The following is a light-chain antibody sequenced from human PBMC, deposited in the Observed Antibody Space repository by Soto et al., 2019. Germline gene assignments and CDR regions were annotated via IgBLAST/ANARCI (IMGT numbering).Light chain of an antibody. CDR2: STN. V-gene: IGLV1-44*01. J-gene: IGLJ3*02. Sequence: QPVLTQPPSASGTPGQRVTISCSGGSSNIGRDTVNWYQQLPGTAPKLLIYSTNQRPSGVPDRFSGSKSGTSASLAISGLQSADEADYYCATWDGSLNGWVFGGGTKVTVL. CDR1: SSNIGRDT. CDR3: ATWDGSLNGWV.